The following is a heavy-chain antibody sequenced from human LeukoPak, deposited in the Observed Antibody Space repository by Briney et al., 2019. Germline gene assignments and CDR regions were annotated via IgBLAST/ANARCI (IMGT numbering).Heavy chain of an antibody. CDR1: GGTFSSYA. CDR3: ARSEEQWSPPFDY. V-gene: IGHV1-69*04. Sequence: SVKVSCKASGGTFSSYAISWVRQAPGQGLEWMGRIIPILGIANYAQKFQGRVTITADKSASTAYMELSSLRSEDTAVYYCARSEEQWSPPFDYWGQGTLVTVSS. CDR2: IIPILGIA. J-gene: IGHJ4*02. D-gene: IGHD6-19*01.